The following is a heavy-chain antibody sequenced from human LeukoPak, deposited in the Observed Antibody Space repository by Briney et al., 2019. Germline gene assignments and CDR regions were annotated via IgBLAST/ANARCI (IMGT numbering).Heavy chain of an antibody. D-gene: IGHD6-13*01. Sequence: SETLSLTCTVSGGSISSYYWSWIRQPAGKGLEWIGRIYSSGSTNYNPSLKSRVTISVATSKNQFSLKLSSVTAADTAVYYCARDCHSSSWYGGDAFDIWGQVTTVTVSS. CDR3: ARDCHSSSWYGGDAFDI. V-gene: IGHV4-4*07. J-gene: IGHJ3*02. CDR1: GGSISSYY. CDR2: IYSSGST.